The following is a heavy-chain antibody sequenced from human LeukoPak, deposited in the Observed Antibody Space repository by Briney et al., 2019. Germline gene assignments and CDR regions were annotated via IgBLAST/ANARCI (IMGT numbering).Heavy chain of an antibody. Sequence: PGGSLRLSCAASGFTFSNFAMSWVRQAPEKGLEWVSGISSSGGSTDYADSVKGRFTISRDNSKNTLYLQMNSLRVEDTAVYYCARKRERYYDSLIDYWGQGTLVTVSS. CDR1: GFTFSNFA. CDR3: ARKRERYYDSLIDY. D-gene: IGHD3-22*01. J-gene: IGHJ4*02. V-gene: IGHV3-23*01. CDR2: ISSSGGST.